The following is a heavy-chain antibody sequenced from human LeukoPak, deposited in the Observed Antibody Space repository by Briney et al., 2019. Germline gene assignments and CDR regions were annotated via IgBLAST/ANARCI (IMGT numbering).Heavy chain of an antibody. CDR1: GGSISSYY. J-gene: IGHJ5*02. Sequence: PSETLSLTCTVSGGSISSYYWSWVRQPPGKGLEWIGYIQNSVTSYTDNPSLQSPGTISVDTSKIQFSLKVTSVTAADTAVYYCVRSPQLDPWGQGTLVTVSS. V-gene: IGHV4-59*01. CDR2: IQNSVTSY. CDR3: VRSPQLDP.